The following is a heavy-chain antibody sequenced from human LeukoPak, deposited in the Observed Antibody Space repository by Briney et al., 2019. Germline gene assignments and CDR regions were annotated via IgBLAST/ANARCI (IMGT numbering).Heavy chain of an antibody. D-gene: IGHD5-12*01. CDR3: AREDRGYDYSPFDY. V-gene: IGHV4-59*01. Sequence: SETLSLTCTVSGGSISSYYWSWIRQPPGKGLEWIGYIYYSGSTSYNPSLKSRVTISVDTSMNQFSLKLLSVTAADTAVYYCAREDRGYDYSPFDYWGQGILVTVSS. CDR1: GGSISSYY. J-gene: IGHJ4*02. CDR2: IYYSGST.